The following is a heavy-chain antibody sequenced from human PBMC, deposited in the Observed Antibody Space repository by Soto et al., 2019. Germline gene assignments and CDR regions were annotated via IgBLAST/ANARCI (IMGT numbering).Heavy chain of an antibody. CDR3: ARDSLVRGVIKYYYYYGMDV. D-gene: IGHD3-10*01. Sequence: LSETLSLTCAVSGYSISSGYYWGWIRQPPGKGLEWIGSIYHSGSTYYNPSLKSRVTISVDTSKNQFSLKLSSVTAADTAVYYCARDSLVRGVIKYYYYYGMDVWGQGTTVTVSS. J-gene: IGHJ6*02. CDR2: IYHSGST. V-gene: IGHV4-38-2*02. CDR1: GYSISSGYY.